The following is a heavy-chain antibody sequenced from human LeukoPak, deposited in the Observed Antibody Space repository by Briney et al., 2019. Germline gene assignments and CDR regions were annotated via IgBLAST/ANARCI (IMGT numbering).Heavy chain of an antibody. Sequence: GGSLRLSCAAPGFTVITNNMTWVRQAPGKGLEWVSVLYSDGNTKYADSVQGRFTISRDNSKNTLYLEMNSLSPDDTAVYYCARGVEPLAANTLAYWGQGTLVTVSS. D-gene: IGHD1-14*01. J-gene: IGHJ4*02. CDR2: LYSDGNT. CDR1: GFTVITNN. CDR3: ARGVEPLAANTLAY. V-gene: IGHV3-53*01.